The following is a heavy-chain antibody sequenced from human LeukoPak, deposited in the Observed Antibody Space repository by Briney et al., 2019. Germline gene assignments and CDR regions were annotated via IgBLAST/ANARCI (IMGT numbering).Heavy chain of an antibody. Sequence: PSETLSLTCAVYGGSFNGYYWSWIRQPPGKGLEWIGEINHSGSTNYNPSLKSRVTISVDTSKNQFSLKLSSVTAADTAVYYCARLVAEASYYFDYWGQGTLVTVSS. J-gene: IGHJ4*02. CDR1: GGSFNGYY. D-gene: IGHD5-12*01. V-gene: IGHV4-34*01. CDR3: ARLVAEASYYFDY. CDR2: INHSGST.